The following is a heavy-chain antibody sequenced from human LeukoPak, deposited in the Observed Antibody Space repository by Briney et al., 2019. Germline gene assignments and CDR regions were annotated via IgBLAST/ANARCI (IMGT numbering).Heavy chain of an antibody. CDR1: GYSISSGYY. CDR2: IYHSGST. CDR3: ARVLTGDSYYFDY. Sequence: SETLSLTCTVSGYSISSGYYWGWIRQPPGKGLERIGSIYHSGSTYYNPSLKSRVAISVDTSKNQFSLKLSSVTAADTAVYYCARVLTGDSYYFDYQGHGTLVTASS. V-gene: IGHV4-38-2*02. J-gene: IGHJ4*01. D-gene: IGHD7-27*01.